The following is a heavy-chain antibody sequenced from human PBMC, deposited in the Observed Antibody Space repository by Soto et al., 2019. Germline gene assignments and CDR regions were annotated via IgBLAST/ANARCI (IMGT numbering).Heavy chain of an antibody. CDR2: INHSGST. CDR3: ARSPYMDV. V-gene: IGHV4-34*01. J-gene: IGHJ6*03. CDR1: GRSFSGYY. Sequence: QVQLQQWGAGLLKPSETLSLTCAVYGRSFSGYYWSWIRQSPGKGLEWIGEINHSGSTNYNPSLKSRVTILIDAPKNQFSLKMSSVTAAATAVYYCARSPYMDVWGKGTTVIVSS.